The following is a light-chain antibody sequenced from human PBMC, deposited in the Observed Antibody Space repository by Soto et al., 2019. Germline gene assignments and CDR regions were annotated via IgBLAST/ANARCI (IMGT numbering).Light chain of an antibody. Sequence: EIVLTQSPATLSLSPGERATLSCRTSQTIRGLLNWYQQRPGQAPRLLIYDTSNRTNDIPARVSGSGSGTDFILTISSLDPEDFEVYYCQQRHNWPITFCQETRL. CDR2: DTS. V-gene: IGKV3-11*01. CDR1: QTIRGL. J-gene: IGKJ5*01. CDR3: QQRHNWPIT.